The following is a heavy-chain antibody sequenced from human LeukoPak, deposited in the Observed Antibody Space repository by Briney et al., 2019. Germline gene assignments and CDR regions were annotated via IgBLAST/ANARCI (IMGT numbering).Heavy chain of an antibody. J-gene: IGHJ4*02. V-gene: IGHV3-21*01. D-gene: IGHD3-22*01. CDR3: ARSSYDSSGYYYMAGFSDY. CDR2: ISSSSSYI. Sequence: PGGSLRLSCAASGFTFSSYSMNWVRQAPGKGLEWVSSISSSSSYIYYADSVKGRFTISRDNAKNSLYLQMNSLRAEGTAVYYCARSSYDSSGYYYMAGFSDYWGQGTLVTVSS. CDR1: GFTFSSYS.